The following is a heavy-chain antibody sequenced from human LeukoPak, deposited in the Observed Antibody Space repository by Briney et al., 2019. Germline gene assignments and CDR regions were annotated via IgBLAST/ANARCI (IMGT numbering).Heavy chain of an antibody. CDR3: ARSSGWWSLDY. J-gene: IGHJ4*02. CDR2: FDTGFGT. Sequence: GGSLRLSCAASGFTFSTASLHWVRQAPGRGLEWVSAFDTGFGTYYPDSLKGRFSIPRDNSKNTLFLQMNSLRAEDTAVYYCARSSGWWSLDYWGQGTLVTVSS. CDR1: GFTFSTAS. D-gene: IGHD6-19*01. V-gene: IGHV3-23*01.